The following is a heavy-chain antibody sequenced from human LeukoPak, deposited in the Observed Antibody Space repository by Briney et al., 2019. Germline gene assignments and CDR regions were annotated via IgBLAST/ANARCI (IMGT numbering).Heavy chain of an antibody. J-gene: IGHJ3*02. Sequence: GGSLRLSCVASGFALSNYYMHWVRQPPGRGLVWVSHTNPVATTTRYADSVKGRFTVSRDDAKNTLYLEMSSLRAEDTAVYYCARDDVGPNTYDIWGQGTMVTVSS. CDR2: TNPVATTT. CDR3: ARDDVGPNTYDI. V-gene: IGHV3-74*01. D-gene: IGHD1-26*01. CDR1: GFALSNYY.